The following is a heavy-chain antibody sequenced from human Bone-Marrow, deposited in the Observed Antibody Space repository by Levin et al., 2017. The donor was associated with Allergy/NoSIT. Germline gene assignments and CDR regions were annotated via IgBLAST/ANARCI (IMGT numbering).Heavy chain of an antibody. CDR3: ARLTGDCSGGACLARYFYYYMDV. D-gene: IGHD2-15*01. CDR1: GGTFSSHG. Sequence: ASVKVSCKASGGTFSSHGIAWVRQAPGQGLEWMGGIIPIFGPPNYAQKFQGRVTISADESTNTAYMELSSLRSDDTAVFYCARLTGDCSGGACLARYFYYYMDVWGKGTTVTVSS. J-gene: IGHJ6*03. V-gene: IGHV1-69*13. CDR2: IIPIFGPP.